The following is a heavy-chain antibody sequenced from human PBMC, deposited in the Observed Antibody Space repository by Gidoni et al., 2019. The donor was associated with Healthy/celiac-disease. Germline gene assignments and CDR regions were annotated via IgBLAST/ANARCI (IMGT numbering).Heavy chain of an antibody. D-gene: IGHD3-10*01. Sequence: QVQLVQSGAEVKKPGSSVKVSCKASGGTFSSYAISWVRQAPGQGLEWMGRIIPILGIANYAQKCQGRVKITADKSTSTAYMERRSLRSEDTAVYYCASARTAYGSGSRDVYWGQGTLVTVSS. V-gene: IGHV1-69*04. CDR2: IIPILGIA. CDR1: GGTFSSYA. CDR3: ASARTAYGSGSRDVY. J-gene: IGHJ4*02.